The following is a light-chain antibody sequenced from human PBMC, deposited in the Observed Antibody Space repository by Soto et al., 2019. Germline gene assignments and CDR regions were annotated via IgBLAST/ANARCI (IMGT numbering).Light chain of an antibody. Sequence: SVLTQPPSASGTPGQRVTISCSGSSSNIGSNTVNWYQQLPGTAPKLLICSNNQRPSGVPDRFSVSKSGTSASLAISGLQPEDEADYYCAAWDDSLNAYVFGTGTKGIAL. CDR2: SNN. J-gene: IGLJ1*01. CDR1: SSNIGSNT. CDR3: AAWDDSLNAYV. V-gene: IGLV1-44*01.